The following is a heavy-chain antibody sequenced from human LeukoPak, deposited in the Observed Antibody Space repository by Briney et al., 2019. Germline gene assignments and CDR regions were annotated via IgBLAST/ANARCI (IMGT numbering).Heavy chain of an antibody. CDR3: ARVGAMVSTIDY. CDR1: GGSISSSSYY. J-gene: IGHJ4*02. Sequence: PSETLSLTCTVSGGSISSSSYYWGWIRQPPGKGLEWIGSIYYSGSTYYNPSLKSRVTISVDTSKNQFSLKLSSVTAADTAVYYCARVGAMVSTIDYWGQGTLVTVSS. V-gene: IGHV4-39*07. D-gene: IGHD5-18*01. CDR2: IYYSGST.